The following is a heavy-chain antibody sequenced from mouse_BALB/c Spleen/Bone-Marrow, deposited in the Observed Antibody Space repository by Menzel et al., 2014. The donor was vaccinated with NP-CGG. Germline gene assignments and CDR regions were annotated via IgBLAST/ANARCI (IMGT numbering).Heavy chain of an antibody. J-gene: IGHJ4*01. Sequence: EVHLVESGGDLVKPGGSLKLSCAASGFTFSSYGMSWVRQTPDKRLEWVATINSGGVNTYYIDSVKGRFTLSRDNAKNTMYLQMNSLKSEDTAMYHCARRGNWDGRAAMDYWGQGTSVTVSS. CDR2: INSGGVNT. CDR1: GFTFSSYG. D-gene: IGHD4-1*01. V-gene: IGHV5-6*01. CDR3: ARRGNWDGRAAMDY.